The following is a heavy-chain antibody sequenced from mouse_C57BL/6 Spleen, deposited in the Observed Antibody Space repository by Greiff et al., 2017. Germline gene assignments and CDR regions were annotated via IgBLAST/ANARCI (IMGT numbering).Heavy chain of an antibody. CDR1: GFSLSTSGMG. CDR3: ARSPFYYGSSYRYFDV. J-gene: IGHJ1*03. V-gene: IGHV8-12*01. CDR2: IYWDDDK. D-gene: IGHD1-1*01. Sequence: VKLMESGPGILQSSQTLSLTCSFSGFSLSTSGMGVSWIRQPSGKGLEWLAHIYWDDDKRYNPSLKSRLTISKDTSRNQVFLKITSVDTADTATYYCARSPFYYGSSYRYFDVWGTGTTVTVSS.